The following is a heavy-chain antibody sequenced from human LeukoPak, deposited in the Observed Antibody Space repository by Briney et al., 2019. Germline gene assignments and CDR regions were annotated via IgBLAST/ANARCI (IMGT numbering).Heavy chain of an antibody. CDR3: ARGRITFGGVIVIQYFDY. CDR2: MNPNRGNT. V-gene: IGHV1-8*01. D-gene: IGHD3-16*02. CDR1: GYTFTSYD. J-gene: IGHJ4*02. Sequence: ASVKVSCKASGYTFTSYDINWVRQATGQGLEWMGWMNPNRGNTGYAQKFQGRVTMTRNTSISTAYMELSSLRSEDTAVYYCARGRITFGGVIVIQYFDYWGQGTLVTVSS.